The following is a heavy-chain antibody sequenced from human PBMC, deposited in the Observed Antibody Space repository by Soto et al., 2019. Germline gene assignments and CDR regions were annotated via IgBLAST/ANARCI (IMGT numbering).Heavy chain of an antibody. D-gene: IGHD5-12*01. CDR3: ARRDSGYADYMDV. J-gene: IGHJ6*03. CDR2: IYYSGST. V-gene: IGHV4-31*03. CDR1: GCALSSGCYY. Sequence: QVQLQESGPGLVKPSQTLSLTCTVSGCALSSGCYYWSWIRQHPGKGLEWIGYIYYSGSTYYNPSLKSRVTISVDTSKNQFSLKLSSVTAADTAVYYCARRDSGYADYMDVWGKGTTVTVSS.